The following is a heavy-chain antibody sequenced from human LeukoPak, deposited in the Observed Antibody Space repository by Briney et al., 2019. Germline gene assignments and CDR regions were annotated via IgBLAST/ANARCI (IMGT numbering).Heavy chain of an antibody. CDR2: ISDDSSFT. V-gene: IGHV3-23*01. D-gene: IGHD5-12*01. CDR1: GLVFGKYA. J-gene: IGHJ4*02. Sequence: PGGSLRLSCAASGLVFGKYAMAWVRQAPGKGLECVSIISDDSSFTYYLDSVKGRSTISRDNSKNTLYLHMNSLKAEDTAVYYCAKGRCSGPGCDSFDYWGQGALVTVSS. CDR3: AKGRCSGPGCDSFDY.